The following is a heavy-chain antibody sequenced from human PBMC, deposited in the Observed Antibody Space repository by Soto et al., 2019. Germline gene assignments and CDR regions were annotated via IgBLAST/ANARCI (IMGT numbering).Heavy chain of an antibody. CDR3: AKPIAAAGSDAFDI. D-gene: IGHD6-13*01. Sequence: ESGGGVVQPGRSLRLSCAASGFTFSSYGMHWVRQAPGKGLEWVAVISYDGSNKYYADSVKGRFTISRDNSKNTLYLQMNSLRAEDTAVYYCAKPIAAAGSDAFDIWGQGTMVTVSS. J-gene: IGHJ3*02. CDR1: GFTFSSYG. V-gene: IGHV3-30*18. CDR2: ISYDGSNK.